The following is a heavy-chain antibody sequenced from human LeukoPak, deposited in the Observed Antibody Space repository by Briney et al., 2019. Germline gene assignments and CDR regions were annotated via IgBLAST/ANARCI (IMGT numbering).Heavy chain of an antibody. CDR1: GFTFSSYA. V-gene: IGHV3-23*01. D-gene: IGHD5-24*01. Sequence: GGSLRLSCAASGFTFSSYAMSWVRQAPGKGLEWVSAISGSSGSTYYADSVKGRFTISRDNSSNTLYLQMNSLRADDTAVYYCAKSRPMAYYFDYWGQGTLVTVSS. CDR2: ISGSSGST. J-gene: IGHJ4*02. CDR3: AKSRPMAYYFDY.